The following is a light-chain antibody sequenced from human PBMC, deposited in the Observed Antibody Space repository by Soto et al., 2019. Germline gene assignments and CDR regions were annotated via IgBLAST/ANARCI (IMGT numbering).Light chain of an antibody. Sequence: IVLTQSPGTLSLSPGERATLSCRASQSLNSSYLAWYQQKPGQAPRLLIYDASSRATGIPDRFSGSGSGTEFTLTISSLQPDDFATYYCQQYNSYWTFGQGTKVDIK. J-gene: IGKJ1*01. CDR1: QSLNSSY. CDR3: QQYNSYWT. V-gene: IGKV3-20*01. CDR2: DAS.